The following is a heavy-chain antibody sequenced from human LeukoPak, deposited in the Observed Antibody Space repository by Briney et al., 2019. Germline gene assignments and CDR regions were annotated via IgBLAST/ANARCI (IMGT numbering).Heavy chain of an antibody. CDR1: GFTFSSYG. D-gene: IGHD2-2*03. CDR3: AKGLFWILTGELFDY. CDR2: IRFDGTNK. Sequence: GGSLRLSCAASGFTFSSYGMLWVRQAPGRGLEWVAFIRFDGTNKYYAASVKGRFTISRDNSKNTLYLQMNSLGTEDTGVYYCAKGLFWILTGELFDYWGQGTLVTVSS. J-gene: IGHJ4*02. V-gene: IGHV3-30*02.